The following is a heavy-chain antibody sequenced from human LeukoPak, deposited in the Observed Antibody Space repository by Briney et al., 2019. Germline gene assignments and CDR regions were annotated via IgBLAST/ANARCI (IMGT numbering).Heavy chain of an antibody. J-gene: IGHJ4*02. D-gene: IGHD5-18*01. Sequence: PSETLSLTCAVYGGSFSGYYWSWIRQPPGKGLEWIGEINHSGSTNYNPSLKSRVTISVDTFKNQFSLKLSSVTAADTAVYYCARGLQLWSYWGQGTLVTVSS. V-gene: IGHV4-34*01. CDR3: ARGLQLWSY. CDR2: INHSGST. CDR1: GGSFSGYY.